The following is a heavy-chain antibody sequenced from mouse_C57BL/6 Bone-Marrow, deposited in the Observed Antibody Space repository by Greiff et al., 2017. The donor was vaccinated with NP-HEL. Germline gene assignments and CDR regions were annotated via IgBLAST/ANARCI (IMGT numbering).Heavy chain of an antibody. CDR1: GFSLTSYG. D-gene: IGHD2-4*01. J-gene: IGHJ4*01. CDR2: IWSGGST. V-gene: IGHV2-2*01. CDR3: AREGYDYANYYAMDY. Sequence: VKLMESGPGLVQPSQSLSITCTVSGFSLTSYGVHWVRQSPGKGLEWLGVIWSGGSTDYNAAFISRLSISKDNSKSQVFFKMNSLQADDTAIYYCAREGYDYANYYAMDYWGQGTSVTVSS.